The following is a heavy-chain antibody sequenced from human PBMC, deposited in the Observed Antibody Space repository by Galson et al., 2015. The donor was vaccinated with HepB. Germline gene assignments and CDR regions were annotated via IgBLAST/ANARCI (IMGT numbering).Heavy chain of an antibody. J-gene: IGHJ6*02. CDR1: GYTFTSYD. Sequence: SVKVSCKASGYTFTSYDINWVRQANGQGLEWMGWMNPNSGNTGYAQKFQGRVTMTRNTSISTAYMELSSLRSEDTAVYYCARRERDYDFWSGYYRQSYYYGMDVWGQGTTVTVSS. V-gene: IGHV1-8*01. D-gene: IGHD3-3*01. CDR3: ARRERDYDFWSGYYRQSYYYGMDV. CDR2: MNPNSGNT.